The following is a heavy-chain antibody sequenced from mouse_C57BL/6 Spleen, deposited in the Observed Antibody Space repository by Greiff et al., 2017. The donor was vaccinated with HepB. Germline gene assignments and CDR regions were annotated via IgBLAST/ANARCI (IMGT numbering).Heavy chain of an antibody. CDR2: INPYNGGT. Sequence: EVQLQQSGPVLVKPGASVKMSCKASGYTFTDYYMNWVKQSHGKSLEWIGVINPYNGGTSYNQKFKGKATLTVDKSSSTGYMELTSLTSEDSAVYYCARTLGTYYAMDYWGQGAAVTVSS. J-gene: IGHJ4*01. V-gene: IGHV1-19*01. CDR3: ARTLGTYYAMDY. CDR1: GYTFTDYY. D-gene: IGHD4-1*01.